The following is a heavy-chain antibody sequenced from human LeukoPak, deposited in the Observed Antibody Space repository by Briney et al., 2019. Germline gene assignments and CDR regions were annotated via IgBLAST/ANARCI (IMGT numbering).Heavy chain of an antibody. V-gene: IGHV3-23*01. CDR1: GFTFGSYA. J-gene: IGHJ4*02. CDR2: ISYSGATT. D-gene: IGHD1-20*01. CDR3: ARSISSSSSFDY. Sequence: KTGGSLRLSCATSGFTFGSYAMNWVRQAPGKGLEWVSGISYSGATTYYGDSVKGRFTISRDNADNTLYLQMNSLRVEDTAVYYCARSISSSSSFDYWGQGTPVTVSS.